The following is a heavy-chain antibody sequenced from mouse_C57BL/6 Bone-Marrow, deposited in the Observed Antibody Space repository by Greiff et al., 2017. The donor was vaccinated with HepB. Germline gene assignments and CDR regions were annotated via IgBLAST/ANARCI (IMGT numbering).Heavy chain of an antibody. V-gene: IGHV1-15*01. J-gene: IGHJ3*01. CDR2: IDPETGGT. CDR1: GYTFTDYE. Sequence: VQGVESGAELVRPGASVTLSCKASGYTFTDYEMHWVKQTPVHGLEWIGAIDPETGGTAYNQKFKGKAILTADKSSSTAYMELRSLTSEDSAVYYCSLLLRFAYWGQGTLVTVSA. D-gene: IGHD1-1*01. CDR3: SLLLRFAY.